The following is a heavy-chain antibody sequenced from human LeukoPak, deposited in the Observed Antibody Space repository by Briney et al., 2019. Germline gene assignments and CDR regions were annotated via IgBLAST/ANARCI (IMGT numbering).Heavy chain of an antibody. Sequence: SETLSLTCTVSGGSISSYYWSWLRQPPGKGLEWIGYIYYSGSTNYNPSLKSRVTISVDTSKNQFSLKLSSVTAADTAVYYCARLRGFGADYYYYYMDVWGKGTTVTVSS. CDR3: ARLRGFGADYYYYYMDV. D-gene: IGHD3-10*01. CDR2: IYYSGST. V-gene: IGHV4-59*12. CDR1: GGSISSYY. J-gene: IGHJ6*03.